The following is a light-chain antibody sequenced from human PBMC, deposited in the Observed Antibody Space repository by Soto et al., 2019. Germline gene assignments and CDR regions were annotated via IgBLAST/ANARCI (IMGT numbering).Light chain of an antibody. J-gene: IGKJ4*01. CDR2: AAS. Sequence: DIQMTQSPASLSASVGDRVTITCRASQSISSYLNWYQQKPGKVPKLLIYAASTLQSGVPSRFSGSGSGTDFTLTINSLQPEDVATYYCQKCKVAPFTFGGGTKVDIK. CDR3: QKCKVAPFT. CDR1: QSISSY. V-gene: IGKV1-27*01.